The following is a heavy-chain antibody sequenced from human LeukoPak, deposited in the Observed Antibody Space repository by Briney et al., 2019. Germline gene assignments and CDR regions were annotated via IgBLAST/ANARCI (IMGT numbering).Heavy chain of an antibody. Sequence: SQTLSLTCAISGDSVSSSSATWNWIRQSPSRGLERLGRTFYRSKWYNDYAVSVESRISINPDTSKNQFSLQLNSVTPEDTAIYYCAGGAPYHLDYWGQGTLVTVSS. J-gene: IGHJ4*02. V-gene: IGHV6-1*01. CDR3: AGGAPYHLDY. D-gene: IGHD1-14*01. CDR1: GDSVSSSSAT. CDR2: TFYRSKWYN.